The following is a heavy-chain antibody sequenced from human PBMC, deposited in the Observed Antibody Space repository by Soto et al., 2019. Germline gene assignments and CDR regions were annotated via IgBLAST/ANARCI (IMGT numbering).Heavy chain of an antibody. J-gene: IGHJ1*01. CDR2: ISSGSDFI. CDR3: ARDRSADRFVQYFQH. V-gene: IGHV3-21*01. Sequence: LRLSCAASGFIFSSYSMVWVRQAPGRGLEWVASISSGSDFIFYADSVKGRFTVSRDNAKNSLYLQMNSLRAEDTAVYFCARDRSADRFVQYFQHWGQGTQVTVSS. CDR1: GFIFSSYS. D-gene: IGHD6-19*01.